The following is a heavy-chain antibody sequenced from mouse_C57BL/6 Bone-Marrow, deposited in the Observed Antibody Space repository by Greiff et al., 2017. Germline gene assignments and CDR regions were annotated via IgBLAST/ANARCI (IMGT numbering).Heavy chain of an antibody. CDR3: ARQLYYFDY. CDR2: IYPGDGDT. D-gene: IGHD3-1*01. J-gene: IGHJ2*01. V-gene: IGHV1-82*01. Sequence: VQLQQSGPELVKPGASVKISCKASGYAFSSSWMNWVKQRPGKGLEWIGRIYPGDGDTNYNGKFKGKATMTADKSSSTAYLQLSSLTSEDSAVXFCARQLYYFDYWGQGTTLTVSS. CDR1: GYAFSSSW.